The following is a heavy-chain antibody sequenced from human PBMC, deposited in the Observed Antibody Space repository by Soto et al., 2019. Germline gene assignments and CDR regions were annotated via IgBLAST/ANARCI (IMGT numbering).Heavy chain of an antibody. V-gene: IGHV3-30*04. D-gene: IGHD5-12*01. Sequence: QVQLVESGGSVVQPGASLRLSCVASGFRFSGFAMHWVRQAPGKGLEWVAVISFDGSEKFYVDSVKGRFSISRDDFHSTVFLQMDSLRPEDTGVYYCARDLGGYVHLWDKSNYWGQGTLLNVSS. CDR2: ISFDGSEK. CDR3: ARDLGGYVHLWDKSNY. CDR1: GFRFSGFA. J-gene: IGHJ4*02.